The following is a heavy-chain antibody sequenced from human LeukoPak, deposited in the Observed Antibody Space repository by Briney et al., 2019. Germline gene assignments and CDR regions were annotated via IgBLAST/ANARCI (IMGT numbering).Heavy chain of an antibody. V-gene: IGHV1-69*13. CDR3: ASSYSGSHPIDY. Sequence: SMKVSCKASGGTFSSYAISWVRQAPGQGLEWMGGIIPIFGTANYAQKFQGRVTITADESTSTAYMELSSLRSEDTAVYYCASSYSGSHPIDYWGQGTLVTVSS. J-gene: IGHJ4*02. CDR1: GGTFSSYA. D-gene: IGHD1-26*01. CDR2: IIPIFGTA.